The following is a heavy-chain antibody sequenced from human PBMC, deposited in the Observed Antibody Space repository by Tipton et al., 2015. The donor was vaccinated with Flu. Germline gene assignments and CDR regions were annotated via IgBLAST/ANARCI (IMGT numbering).Heavy chain of an antibody. CDR2: IYYSGST. V-gene: IGHV4-59*01. D-gene: IGHD6-13*01. CDR3: ARNSSSWYYYYYGMDV. J-gene: IGHJ6*02. Sequence: TLSLTCTVSGGSISSYYWSWIRRPPGKGLEWIGYIYYSGSTNYNPSLKSRVTISVETSKNQFSLKLSSVTAADTAVYYCARNSSSWYYYYYGMDVWGQGTTVTVSS. CDR1: GGSISSYY.